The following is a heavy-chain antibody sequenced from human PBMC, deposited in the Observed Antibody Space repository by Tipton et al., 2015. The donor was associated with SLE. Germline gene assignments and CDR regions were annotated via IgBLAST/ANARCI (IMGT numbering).Heavy chain of an antibody. D-gene: IGHD2-15*01. CDR3: ARDILDFVVVNVRYFDY. V-gene: IGHV4-59*12. CDR2: IYFIGST. J-gene: IGHJ4*02. CDR1: GGSISSYY. Sequence: TLSLTCTVSGGSISSYYWSWFRQPPGKGLEWIGHIYFIGSTNYNPSLKSRATISLDTSKNQFSLQLSSVTAADTAVYYCARDILDFVVVNVRYFDYWGKGILITVSS.